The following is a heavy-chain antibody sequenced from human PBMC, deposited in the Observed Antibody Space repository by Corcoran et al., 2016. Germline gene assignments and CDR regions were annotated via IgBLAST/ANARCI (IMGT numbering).Heavy chain of an antibody. V-gene: IGHV1-69*01. J-gene: IGHJ6*02. Sequence: QVQLVQSGAEVKKPGSSVKVSCKASGGTFSSYAISWVRQAPGQGLEWMGGIIPIFGTANYAQKFQGRVTITADESTSTAYMELSSLRSEDTAVYDCARQRVPAAHPSGGNYYYGMDVWGQGTTVTVSS. CDR2: IIPIFGTA. CDR3: ARQRVPAAHPSGGNYYYGMDV. CDR1: GGTFSSYA. D-gene: IGHD2-2*01.